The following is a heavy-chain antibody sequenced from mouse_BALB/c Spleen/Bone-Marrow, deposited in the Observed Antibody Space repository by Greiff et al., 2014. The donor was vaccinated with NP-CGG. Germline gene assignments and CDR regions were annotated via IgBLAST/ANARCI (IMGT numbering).Heavy chain of an antibody. V-gene: IGHV5-12-1*01. Sequence: DVQLQESGGGLVKPGGSLKLSCAASGFAFSSYDMSWVRQTPEKRLEWVAYISHGGGTTYYSDTVKSRCTISRDNAKNTLYLQMSSLKSEDTAIYYCTRHGGYYPYYYAMDYWGQGTSVTVSS. CDR1: GFAFSSYD. CDR3: TRHGGYYPYYYAMDY. J-gene: IGHJ4*01. CDR2: ISHGGGTT. D-gene: IGHD2-3*01.